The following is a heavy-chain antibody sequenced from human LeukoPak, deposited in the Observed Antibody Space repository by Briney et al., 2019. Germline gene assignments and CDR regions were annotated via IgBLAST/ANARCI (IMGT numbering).Heavy chain of an antibody. D-gene: IGHD3-3*01. J-gene: IGHJ4*02. CDR1: GGSFSGYY. V-gene: IGHV4-34*01. Sequence: SETLSLTCAVYGGSFSGYYWSWIRQLPGKGLEWIGEVNDSGTTNYNPSLKSRVTISVDTSKSQFSLKLTSVTAADTAVYYCARPYYDFWSGYYIGGYFDYWGQGTLVTVSS. CDR3: ARPYYDFWSGYYIGGYFDY. CDR2: VNDSGTT.